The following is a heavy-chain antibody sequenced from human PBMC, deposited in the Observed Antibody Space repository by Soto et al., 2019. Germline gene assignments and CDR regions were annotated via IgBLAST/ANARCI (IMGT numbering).Heavy chain of an antibody. V-gene: IGHV3-30*18. CDR3: AKDTATAITSYYFYGMDV. D-gene: IGHD5-12*01. J-gene: IGHJ6*02. CDR1: GFIFSTYG. CDR2: ISYDGRNK. Sequence: QMQLVESGGGVVHPGRSLRVSCEASGFIFSTYGMHWVRQAPGKGLEWVAVISYDGRNKYYADSVRGRFTISRDNSKNTLHLQMNSLRGEDTAVYYCAKDTATAITSYYFYGMDVWGQGTTVTVSS.